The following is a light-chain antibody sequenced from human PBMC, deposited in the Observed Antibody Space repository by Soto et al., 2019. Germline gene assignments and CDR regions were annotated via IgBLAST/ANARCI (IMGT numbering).Light chain of an antibody. CDR2: AAS. Sequence: AIRMTQSPSSFSASTGDRVTITCRASQGISSYLAWYQQKPGKAPKLLIYAASTLQSGVPSRFIGSRSGTDFTLTISCLQSEDFATYYCQQYYSYPPLTFGQGTKVEIK. V-gene: IGKV1-8*01. J-gene: IGKJ1*01. CDR3: QQYYSYPPLT. CDR1: QGISSY.